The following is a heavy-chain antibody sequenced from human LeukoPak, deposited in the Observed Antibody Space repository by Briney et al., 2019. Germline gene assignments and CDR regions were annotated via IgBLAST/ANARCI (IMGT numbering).Heavy chain of an antibody. CDR3: ARDLTYYYDSSGYRLDY. V-gene: IGHV1-46*01. Sequence: ASVKVSCKASGYTFTSYYMHWVRQAPGQGLEWMGIINPSGGSTSYAQKFQGRVTMTRDMSTSTVYMELSSLRSEDTAVYYCARDLTYYYDSSGYRLDYWGQGTLVTVSS. D-gene: IGHD3-22*01. CDR2: INPSGGST. CDR1: GYTFTSYY. J-gene: IGHJ4*02.